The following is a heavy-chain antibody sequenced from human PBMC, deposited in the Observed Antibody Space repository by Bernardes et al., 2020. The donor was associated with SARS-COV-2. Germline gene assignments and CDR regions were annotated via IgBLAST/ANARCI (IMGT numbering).Heavy chain of an antibody. CDR1: GFTFSSYA. CDR2: ISYDGSNK. Sequence: GGSLRLSCAASGFTFSSYAMHWVRKAPGKGLEWVAVISYDGSNKYYADSVKGRFTISRDNSKNTLYLQMNSLRAEDTAVYYCASSLLWFGELLYWGQGTLVTVSS. CDR3: ASSLLWFGELLY. D-gene: IGHD3-10*01. V-gene: IGHV3-30-3*01. J-gene: IGHJ4*02.